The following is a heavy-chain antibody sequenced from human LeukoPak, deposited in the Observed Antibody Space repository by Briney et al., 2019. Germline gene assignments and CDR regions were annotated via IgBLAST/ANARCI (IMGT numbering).Heavy chain of an antibody. CDR1: GFTFSSYS. CDR2: IRSDINNE. J-gene: IGHJ4*02. Sequence: GGSLRLSCAASGFTFSSYSMNWVRQAPGKGLEWVAFIRSDINNEYYTDSVKGRFTISRDNSRNILYLQMTSLRPEDTAVYFCAKGAYEHSNYRNYWGQGTLVTVSS. D-gene: IGHD4-11*01. CDR3: AKGAYEHSNYRNY. V-gene: IGHV3-30*02.